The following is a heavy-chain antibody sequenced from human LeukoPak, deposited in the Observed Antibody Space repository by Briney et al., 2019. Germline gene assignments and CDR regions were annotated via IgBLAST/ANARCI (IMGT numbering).Heavy chain of an antibody. V-gene: IGHV4-38-2*02. CDR1: RYSILHGLY. D-gene: IGHD5-24*01. Sequence: PSETLSLSCALSRYSILHGLYRSLDRQPPGKGLEWIASIYHSGTAYSNPSLQSRVTLSVDTSKNQFSLKVSSVTAADTAVYYCARDPAMAFNCFDLWGQGTLVTVSS. J-gene: IGHJ5*02. CDR3: ARDPAMAFNCFDL. CDR2: IYHSGTA.